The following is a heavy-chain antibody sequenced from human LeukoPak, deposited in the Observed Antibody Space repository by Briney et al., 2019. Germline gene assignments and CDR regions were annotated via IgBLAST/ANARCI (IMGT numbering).Heavy chain of an antibody. J-gene: IGHJ5*02. CDR1: GGSISSGGYY. Sequence: SQTLSLTCTVSGGSISSGGYYWSWIRQHPGKGLEWIGYIYYSGSTYYNPSLKSRVTISVDTSKNQFSLKLSSVTAADTAVYYCAREGMAARPGWGFDPWGQGTLVTVSS. CDR3: AREGMAARPGWGFDP. CDR2: IYYSGST. D-gene: IGHD6-6*01. V-gene: IGHV4-31*03.